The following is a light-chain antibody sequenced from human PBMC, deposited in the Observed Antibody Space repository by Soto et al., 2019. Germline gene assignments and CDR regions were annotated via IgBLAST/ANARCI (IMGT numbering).Light chain of an antibody. CDR2: AAS. CDR3: QQSYSSPRT. Sequence: DIQMTQSPSSRSASVGNRVTITCRPSQSIGRYLNWYQQKPGKVPKLLIYAASSLQSGVPSRFSGSGSGTDFTLTISSLHPEDFATYYCQQSYSSPRTFGQGTKLEIK. CDR1: QSIGRY. V-gene: IGKV1-39*01. J-gene: IGKJ2*01.